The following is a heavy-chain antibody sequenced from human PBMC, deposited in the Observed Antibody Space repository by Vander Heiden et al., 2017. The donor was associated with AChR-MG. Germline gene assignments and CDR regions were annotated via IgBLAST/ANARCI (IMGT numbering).Heavy chain of an antibody. CDR2: MNPNSGNT. D-gene: IGHD2-2*01. CDR3: ARRYCSSTSCYLYYGMDV. V-gene: IGHV1-8*01. Sequence: VQLVQSGAEVKKPGASVKVSCKASGYTFTSYDINWVRRATGQGLEWMEWMNPNSGNTGYAQKFQGRVTMTRNTSISTAYMELSSLRSEDTAVYYCARRYCSSTSCYLYYGMDVWGQGTTVTVSS. CDR1: GYTFTSYD. J-gene: IGHJ6*02.